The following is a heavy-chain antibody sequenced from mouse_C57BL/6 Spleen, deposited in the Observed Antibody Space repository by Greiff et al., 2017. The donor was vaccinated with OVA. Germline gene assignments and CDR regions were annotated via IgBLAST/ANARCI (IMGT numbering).Heavy chain of an antibody. V-gene: IGHV1-78*01. Sequence: QVQLQQSDAELVKPGASVTISCKVSGYTFTDHTIHWMKQRPEQGLEWIGYIYPRDGSTKYNEQFKGKATLTADKSSSTAYMQLNSLTSEDSAVYFCARREERVDYAMDYWGQGTSVTVSS. J-gene: IGHJ4*01. CDR3: ARREERVDYAMDY. CDR1: GYTFTDHT. CDR2: IYPRDGST.